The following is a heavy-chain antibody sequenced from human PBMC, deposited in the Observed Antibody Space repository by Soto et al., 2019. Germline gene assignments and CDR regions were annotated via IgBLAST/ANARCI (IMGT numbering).Heavy chain of an antibody. D-gene: IGHD2-15*01. Sequence: TSETRAFGCTISVGSISDISYCWGWIRQPPGKGLQWIGCMFYSGATYYNPSLKNRVTLSVDTSNNEFSLKLVSVTAPDTAVYYCARHKSGSDWLDPWGKGTLVTVSS. CDR2: MFYSGAT. CDR3: ARHKSGSDWLDP. CDR1: VGSISDISYC. J-gene: IGHJ5*02. V-gene: IGHV4-39*01.